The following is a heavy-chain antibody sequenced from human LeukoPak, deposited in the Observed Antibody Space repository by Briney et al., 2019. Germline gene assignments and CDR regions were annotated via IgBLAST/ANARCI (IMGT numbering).Heavy chain of an antibody. J-gene: IGHJ3*02. Sequence: ASVKVSCKASGYTFTGYYMHWVRQAPGQGLEWMGWINPNSGGTNYAQKFQGRVTMTGDTSISTAYMELSRLRSDDTAVYYCARRFFSPWYSGTYYSRDGFDIWGQGTMVTVSS. D-gene: IGHD1-26*01. CDR3: ARRFFSPWYSGTYYSRDGFDI. CDR2: INPNSGGT. CDR1: GYTFTGYY. V-gene: IGHV1-2*02.